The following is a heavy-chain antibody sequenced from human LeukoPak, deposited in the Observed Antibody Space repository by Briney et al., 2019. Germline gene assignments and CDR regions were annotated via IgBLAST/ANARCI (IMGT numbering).Heavy chain of an antibody. CDR2: ISSDGSST. D-gene: IGHD3-22*01. J-gene: IGHJ4*02. V-gene: IGHV3-74*03. Sequence: GGSLRLSCAASGFTFSSYWMHWVRQAPGKGLVWVSHISSDGSSTTYADSVKGRFTISRDNAKNSLYLQMNSLRAEDTAVYYCARDRGWRSSGYYLYYFDFWGQGTLVTVSS. CDR3: ARDRGWRSSGYYLYYFDF. CDR1: GFTFSSYW.